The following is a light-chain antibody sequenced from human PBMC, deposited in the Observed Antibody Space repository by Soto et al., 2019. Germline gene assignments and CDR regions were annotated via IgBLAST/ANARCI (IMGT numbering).Light chain of an antibody. CDR2: TTN. CDR1: SSNIGNNT. Sequence: QSVLTQPPSASVTPGQRVSISCSGSSSNIGNNTVNWYQQFQETAPRLLIYTTNQRPSGVPDRFSGSKSATSASLAISGLQSEDEADYYCAAWDDSLNGPVFGGGTKLTVL. CDR3: AAWDDSLNGPV. V-gene: IGLV1-44*01. J-gene: IGLJ3*02.